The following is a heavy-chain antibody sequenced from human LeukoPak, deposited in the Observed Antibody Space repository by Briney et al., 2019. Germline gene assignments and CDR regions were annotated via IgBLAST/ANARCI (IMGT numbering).Heavy chain of an antibody. CDR3: AKDRGYCSGGSCYYFDY. CDR2: ISYDGSNK. D-gene: IGHD2-15*01. V-gene: IGHV3-30*18. Sequence: GGSLRLSCAASGFTFSSYGMHWVRQAPGKGLEWAAVISYDGSNKYYADSVKGRFTISRDNSKNTLYLQMNSLRAEDTAVYYCAKDRGYCSGGSCYYFDYWGQGTLVTVSS. CDR1: GFTFSSYG. J-gene: IGHJ4*02.